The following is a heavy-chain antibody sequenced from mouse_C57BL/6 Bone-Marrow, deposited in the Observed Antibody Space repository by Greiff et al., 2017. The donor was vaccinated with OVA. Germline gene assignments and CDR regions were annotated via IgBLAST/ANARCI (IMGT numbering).Heavy chain of an antibody. CDR3: ARRDGYSPYAMDY. J-gene: IGHJ4*01. V-gene: IGHV1-19*01. CDR2: INPYNGGT. CDR1: GYTFTDYY. Sequence: EVKLQQSGPVLVKPGASVKMSCKASGYTFTDYYMNWVKQSHGKSLEWIGVINPYNGGTSYNQKFKGKATLTVDKSSSTAYMELNSLTSEDSAVYYCARRDGYSPYAMDYWGQGTSVTVSS. D-gene: IGHD2-3*01.